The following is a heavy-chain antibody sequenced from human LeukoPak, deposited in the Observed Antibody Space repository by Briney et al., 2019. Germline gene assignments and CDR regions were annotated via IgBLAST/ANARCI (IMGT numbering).Heavy chain of an antibody. D-gene: IGHD3-22*01. Sequence: PSETLSLTCSVSMRSISSGPYNSTWIRQPAGKALEWIGRIYISGSTTYHHALQSRVSISLEASKNQSSLKLSSVTAADTAVYYCARSHYYDSSLLKWGQGILVTVSS. CDR2: IYISGST. V-gene: IGHV4-61*02. CDR3: ARSHYYDSSLLK. CDR1: MRSISSGPYN. J-gene: IGHJ4*02.